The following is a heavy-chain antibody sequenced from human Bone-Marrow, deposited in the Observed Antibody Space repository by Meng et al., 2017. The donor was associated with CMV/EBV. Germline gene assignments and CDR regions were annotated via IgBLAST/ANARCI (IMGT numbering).Heavy chain of an antibody. CDR3: ARGSRYRYSSSWSHFDY. CDR1: GGSFSGSY. D-gene: IGHD6-13*01. Sequence: YGGSFSGSYRSWIRQPPGKELEWIGEINHSGSTNDNPSLKSRVTISVDTSKNQFSLKLSSVTAADTAVYYCARGSRYRYSSSWSHFDYWGQGTLVTVSS. V-gene: IGHV4-34*01. J-gene: IGHJ4*02. CDR2: INHSGST.